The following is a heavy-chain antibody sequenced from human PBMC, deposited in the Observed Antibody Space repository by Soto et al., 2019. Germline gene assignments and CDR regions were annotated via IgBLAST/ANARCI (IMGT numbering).Heavy chain of an antibody. CDR1: GGSISSYY. CDR2: IYYSGST. D-gene: IGHD3-10*01. V-gene: IGHV4-59*01. J-gene: IGHJ3*02. Sequence: ASETLSLTCTVSGGSISSYYWSWIRQPPGKGLEWIGYIYYSGSTNYNPSLKSRVTISVDTSKNQFSLKLSSVTAADTAVYYCAKGSRGRGPAAPPAAFDIWGQGTMVTVSS. CDR3: AKGSRGRGPAAPPAAFDI.